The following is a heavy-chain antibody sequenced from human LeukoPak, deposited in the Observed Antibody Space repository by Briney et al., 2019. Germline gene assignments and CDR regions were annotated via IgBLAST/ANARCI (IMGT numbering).Heavy chain of an antibody. Sequence: GGSLRLPCAASGFTFSSYAMSWVRQAPGKGLEWVSAISGSGGSTYYADSVKGRFTISRDNSKNTLYLQMNSLRAEDTAVYYCAKRVTTGPFYYYYYYGMDVWGQGTTVTVSS. CDR1: GFTFSSYA. J-gene: IGHJ6*02. D-gene: IGHD4-17*01. CDR3: AKRVTTGPFYYYYYYGMDV. CDR2: ISGSGGST. V-gene: IGHV3-23*01.